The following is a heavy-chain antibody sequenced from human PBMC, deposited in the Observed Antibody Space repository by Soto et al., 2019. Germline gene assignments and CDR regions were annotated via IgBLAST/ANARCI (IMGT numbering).Heavy chain of an antibody. Sequence: QVQLVESGGGVVRPGRSLRLSCAASGFTFSSYAMHWVRQAPGKGLEWVAVISYDGSNKYYADSVKGRFTISRDNSKNTLYLQMNSLRAEDTAVYYCARDGDTAEKSYWWASLWGQGTLVTVSS. V-gene: IGHV3-30-3*01. D-gene: IGHD5-18*01. CDR2: ISYDGSNK. CDR3: ARDGDTAEKSYWWASL. CDR1: GFTFSSYA. J-gene: IGHJ4*02.